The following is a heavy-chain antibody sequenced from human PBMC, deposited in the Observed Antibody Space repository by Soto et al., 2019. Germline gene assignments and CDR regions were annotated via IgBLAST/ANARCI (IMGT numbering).Heavy chain of an antibody. D-gene: IGHD3-22*01. CDR2: IYYSGST. J-gene: IGHJ5*02. Sequence: SETLSLTCTVSGGSISSSSYYWGWIRQPPGKGLEWIGSIYYSGSTYYNPSLKSRVTISVDTSKNQFSLKLSSVTAADTAVYYCARRQNYYDSSGYWFDPWGQGTLVTVSS. CDR1: GGSISSSSYY. CDR3: ARRQNYYDSSGYWFDP. V-gene: IGHV4-39*01.